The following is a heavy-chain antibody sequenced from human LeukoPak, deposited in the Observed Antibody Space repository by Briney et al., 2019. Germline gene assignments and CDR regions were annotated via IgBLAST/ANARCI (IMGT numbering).Heavy chain of an antibody. Sequence: VASVTVSCKTSGYTFGNYDINWVRQAAGQGLEWMGWMNPGSGDTGYAHKFQGRVTMARNTSMTTAYLELTGRTSEDTAIYYCARGAPVAFFGPRYDEYFEYWGQGTVVIVSS. D-gene: IGHD3/OR15-3a*01. CDR3: ARGAPVAFFGPRYDEYFEY. V-gene: IGHV1-8*01. CDR2: MNPGSGDT. J-gene: IGHJ4*02. CDR1: GYTFGNYD.